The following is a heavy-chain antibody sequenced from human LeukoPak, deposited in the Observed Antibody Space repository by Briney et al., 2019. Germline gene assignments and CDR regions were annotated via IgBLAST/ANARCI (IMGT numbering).Heavy chain of an antibody. CDR3: GRERKSIAARLSYYYYYVDV. CDR1: GGSISSYY. Sequence: PSETLSLTCTVPGGSISSYYWSWIRQPAGKGLEWIGRIYTSGSTNYNPSLKSRVTMSVDTSKNQFSLKLSSVTAADTAVYYCGRERKSIAARLSYYYYYVDVWGKGTTVTVSS. D-gene: IGHD6-6*01. V-gene: IGHV4-4*07. J-gene: IGHJ6*03. CDR2: IYTSGST.